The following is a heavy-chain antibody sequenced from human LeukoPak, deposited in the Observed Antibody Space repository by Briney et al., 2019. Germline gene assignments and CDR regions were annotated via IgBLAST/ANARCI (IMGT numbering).Heavy chain of an antibody. CDR1: GYSFTGYY. D-gene: IGHD5-24*01. J-gene: IGHJ3*02. CDR2: INPGGDNT. CDR3: ARIRDGYNDAYDI. V-gene: IGHV1-46*01. Sequence: ASVKVSCKASGYSFTGYYIHWVRQAPGQGLEWMGLINPGGDNTNYAQNFQGRVTMTRDTSTSTVYMELSSLRSEDTAIYYCARIRDGYNDAYDIWGQGTVVTVPS.